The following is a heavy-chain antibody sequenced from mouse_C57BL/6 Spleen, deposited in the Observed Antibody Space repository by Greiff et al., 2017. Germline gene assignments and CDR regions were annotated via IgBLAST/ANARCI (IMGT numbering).Heavy chain of an antibody. CDR3: ARALITTVEGFAY. CDR2: ISYDGSN. D-gene: IGHD1-1*01. J-gene: IGHJ3*01. CDR1: GYSITSGYY. Sequence: EVQLQESGPGLVKPSQSLSLTCSVTGYSITSGYYWNWIRQFPGNKLEWMGYISYDGSNNYNPSLKNRISITRDTSKNQFFLKLNSVTTEDTATYYCARALITTVEGFAYWGQGTLVTVSA. V-gene: IGHV3-6*01.